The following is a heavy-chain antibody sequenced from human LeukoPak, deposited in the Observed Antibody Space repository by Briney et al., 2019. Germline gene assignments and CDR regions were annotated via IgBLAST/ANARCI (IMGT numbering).Heavy chain of an antibody. CDR3: AKNLHYDSHDF. CDR2: MDQDGKEK. V-gene: IGHV3-7*01. D-gene: IGHD3-3*01. Sequence: PGGSLRLSCAASGFIFSNSWMSWFRQVPGKGLEWVANMDQDGKEKNYVASVKGRFTISRDNTKNSLFLQMNSLTADDTAVYYCAKNLHYDSHDFWGRGALVTVSS. J-gene: IGHJ4*02. CDR1: GFIFSNSW.